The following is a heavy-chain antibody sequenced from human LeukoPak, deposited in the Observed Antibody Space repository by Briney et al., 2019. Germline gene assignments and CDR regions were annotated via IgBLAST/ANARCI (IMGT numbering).Heavy chain of an antibody. CDR3: ARRTSLYSSSYRYDY. V-gene: IGHV4-39*01. Sequence: SETLSLTCTVSGGSISSSSYYWGWIRQPPGKGLEWIGSIYYSGSTYYNPSLNSRVTISVDKSKNQFSLKLSSVTAADTAVYYCARRTSLYSSSYRYDYWGQGTLVTVSS. CDR2: IYYSGST. CDR1: GGSISSSSYY. D-gene: IGHD6-6*01. J-gene: IGHJ4*02.